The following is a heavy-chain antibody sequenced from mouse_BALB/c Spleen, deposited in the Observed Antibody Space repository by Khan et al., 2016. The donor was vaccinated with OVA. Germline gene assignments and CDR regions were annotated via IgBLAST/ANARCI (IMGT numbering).Heavy chain of an antibody. Sequence: QIQLVQSGPEVKKPGETVKISCKASGYSFTNYGMNWVRQAPGKGLKWMGWINTYTGDPTYADDFKGRFAFSSETSSSTAYLQINNLKYEDTATCVCASGGYWYFDVWGAGTTVTVSS. D-gene: IGHD1-1*02. J-gene: IGHJ1*01. V-gene: IGHV9-3-1*01. CDR2: INTYTGDP. CDR1: GYSFTNYG. CDR3: ASGGYWYFDV.